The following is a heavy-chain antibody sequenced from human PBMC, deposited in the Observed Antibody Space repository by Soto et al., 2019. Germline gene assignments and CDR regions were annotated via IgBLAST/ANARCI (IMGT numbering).Heavy chain of an antibody. V-gene: IGHV4-59*01. D-gene: IGHD6-19*01. Sequence: SETLSLTCSVSGGSISGSYWSWIRHSPGKGLEWLGYVYYTGSTNYSPSLRSRVSISVDTSKNEFSLRLSSVTAADTAVYFCARSVAVPGAHIDYWGQGTQVTVSS. J-gene: IGHJ4*02. CDR2: VYYTGST. CDR3: ARSVAVPGAHIDY. CDR1: GGSISGSY.